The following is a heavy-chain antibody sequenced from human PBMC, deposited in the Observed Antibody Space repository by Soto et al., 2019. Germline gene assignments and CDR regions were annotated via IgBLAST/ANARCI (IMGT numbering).Heavy chain of an antibody. V-gene: IGHV1-3*01. D-gene: IGHD1-26*01. CDR2: INVGTGDA. J-gene: IGHJ6*02. CDR1: GYTFTSYS. CDR3: ARDMSGTYQDYGVDV. Sequence: ASVKVSCKASGYTFTSYSMHWVRQAPGQRLEWMGWINVGTGDAKYSEKFLGRVTITRDTSASTAYMELSSLRSEDTAVYYCARDMSGTYQDYGVDVWGQGTTVTVSS.